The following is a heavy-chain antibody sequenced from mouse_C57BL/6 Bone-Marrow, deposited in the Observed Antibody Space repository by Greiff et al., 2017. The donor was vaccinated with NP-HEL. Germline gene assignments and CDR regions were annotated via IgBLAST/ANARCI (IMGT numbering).Heavy chain of an antibody. Sequence: EVQLQQSGAELVRPGASVKLSCTASGFNIKDDYMHWVKQRPEQGLEWIGWIDPENGDTEYASKFQGKATITADTSSNTAYLQRISLTSEDTAVYYCTTSNYALYYWGQGTSVTVSS. V-gene: IGHV14-4*01. J-gene: IGHJ4*01. CDR2: IDPENGDT. CDR1: GFNIKDDY. CDR3: TTSNYALYY.